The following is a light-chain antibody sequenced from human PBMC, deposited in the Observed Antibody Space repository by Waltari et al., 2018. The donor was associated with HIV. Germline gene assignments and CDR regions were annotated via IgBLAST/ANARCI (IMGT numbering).Light chain of an antibody. CDR3: HQAFSGPFV. Sequence: IKMTPPPSFLAASVGDRVTITCRASQSIKLYLNWYQQKPGKAPRLLIFTASSLQSGVPSRFIGSASGTNFTLTISSLQPEDFATYYCHQAFSGPFVFGPGTKVEVK. J-gene: IGKJ3*01. CDR2: TAS. V-gene: IGKV1-39*01. CDR1: QSIKLY.